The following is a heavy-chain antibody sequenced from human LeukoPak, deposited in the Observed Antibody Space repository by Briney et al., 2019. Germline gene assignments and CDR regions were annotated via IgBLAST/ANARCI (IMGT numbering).Heavy chain of an antibody. V-gene: IGHV4-39*07. D-gene: IGHD4-17*01. CDR2: IHYSGST. CDR1: GGSISRSPYY. J-gene: IGHJ4*02. Sequence: SETLSLTCPVSGGSISRSPYYWGWIRQPPGNGLEWFGNIHYSGSTDYNTPLKSRVTISVDTSKNQFSLKVISVTAADTAVYYCARDSADYGIGYWGQGTLVTVSS. CDR3: ARDSADYGIGY.